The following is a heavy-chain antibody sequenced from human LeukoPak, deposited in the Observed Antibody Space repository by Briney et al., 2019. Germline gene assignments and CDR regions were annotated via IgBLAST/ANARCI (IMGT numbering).Heavy chain of an antibody. D-gene: IGHD3-22*01. CDR1: GFTFSNAW. Sequence: GGSLRLSCAASGFTFSNAWMSWVRQAPGKGLEWVGRIKSKTDGGTTDYAAPVKGRFTISRDDSKNTLYLQMNSLKTEDTAVYYCTTAGKAYYYDSSGYYYNFDYWGQGTLVTVSS. CDR3: TTAGKAYYYDSSGYYYNFDY. J-gene: IGHJ4*02. V-gene: IGHV3-15*01. CDR2: IKSKTDGGTT.